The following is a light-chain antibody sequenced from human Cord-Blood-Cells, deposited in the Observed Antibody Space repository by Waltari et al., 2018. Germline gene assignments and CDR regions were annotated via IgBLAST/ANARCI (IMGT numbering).Light chain of an antibody. V-gene: IGLV2-23*01. J-gene: IGLJ1*01. Sequence: QSALTQPASVSGSPGQSITISCTGTSSDVGSYNLVSWYQQHPGKAPKLMIYEGSKRPPGVSNRSSGSKSGNTASLTISGLQAEDEADYYCCSYAGSSTPYVFGTGTKVTVL. CDR2: EGS. CDR3: CSYAGSSTPYV. CDR1: SSDVGSYNL.